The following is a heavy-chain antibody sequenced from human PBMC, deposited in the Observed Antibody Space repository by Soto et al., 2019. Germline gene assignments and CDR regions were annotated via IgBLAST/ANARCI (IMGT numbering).Heavy chain of an antibody. CDR3: ASGDSGRWFGFDP. J-gene: IGHJ5*02. V-gene: IGHV4-31*03. Sequence: QVQLRESGPGLVKTSQTLSLTCTVSGGSVSRSGFYWTWIRQHPERGLEWIGPIYDTGNTYYNPSLQSRVTISLDTSKNQFSLGLTSVTAADTAVYYCASGDSGRWFGFDPWGQGTLVTVSS. D-gene: IGHD6-19*01. CDR1: GGSVSRSGFY. CDR2: IYDTGNT.